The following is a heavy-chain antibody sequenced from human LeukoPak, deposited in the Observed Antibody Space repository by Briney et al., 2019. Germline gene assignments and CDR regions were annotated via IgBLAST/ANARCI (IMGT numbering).Heavy chain of an antibody. CDR2: ISYDGSDK. CDR1: GFTFSSYG. J-gene: IGHJ4*02. V-gene: IGHV3-30*03. Sequence: GGSLRLSCAASGFTFSSYGMHWVRQAPGKGLEWMAVISYDGSDKYYADSVKGRFTVSRDNSMNTLYLQMGSLRSEDTAVYYCVRGFQIDDSWGQGTLVTVSS. CDR3: VRGFQIDDS.